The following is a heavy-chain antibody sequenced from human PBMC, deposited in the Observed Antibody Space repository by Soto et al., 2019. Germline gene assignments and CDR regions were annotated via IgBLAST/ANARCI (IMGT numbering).Heavy chain of an antibody. CDR1: GFSLSNARMG. J-gene: IGHJ4*02. D-gene: IGHD3-3*01. V-gene: IGHV2-26*01. CDR2: IFSNDEK. CDR3: ARISYDFWSGYPDY. Sequence: QVTLKESGPVLVKPTETLTLTCTVSGFSLSNARMGVSWIRQPPGKALEWLAHIFSNDEKSYSTSLKSRLTISKDTSKSQVVLTMTNMDPVDTATYYCARISYDFWSGYPDYWGQGTLVTVPS.